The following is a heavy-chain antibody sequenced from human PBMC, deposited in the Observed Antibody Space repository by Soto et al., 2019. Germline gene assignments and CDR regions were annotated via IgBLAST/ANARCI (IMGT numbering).Heavy chain of an antibody. D-gene: IGHD3-10*01. J-gene: IGHJ4*02. CDR1: GGYMSEYF. V-gene: IGHV4-59*01. Sequence: ETLSLTCTVSGGYMSEYFWRWIRQSPGKGLEWIGYIYYLGSTDYNPSLMSRVTISVDASKRQFSLRLTSGTAADTAVYYCARDGYDGSGSPYPAYWGPGTQVTVS. CDR2: IYYLGST. CDR3: ARDGYDGSGSPYPAY.